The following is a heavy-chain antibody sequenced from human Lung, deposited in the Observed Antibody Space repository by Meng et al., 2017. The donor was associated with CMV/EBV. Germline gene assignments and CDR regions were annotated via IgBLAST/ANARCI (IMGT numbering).Heavy chain of an antibody. D-gene: IGHD6-6*01. V-gene: IGHV2-5*02. Sequence: ITLKQSGPTPVKPTQTLTLTCTFSGFSLSTSGVGVGWIRQPPGKALECLAIIYGDDEKRYSPSLESRLTVTKDTSKNQVVLTMTNMVPVDTATYYCARAAARPSDWFDPWGQGTLVTVSS. CDR2: IYGDDEK. J-gene: IGHJ5*02. CDR3: ARAAARPSDWFDP. CDR1: GFSLSTSGVG.